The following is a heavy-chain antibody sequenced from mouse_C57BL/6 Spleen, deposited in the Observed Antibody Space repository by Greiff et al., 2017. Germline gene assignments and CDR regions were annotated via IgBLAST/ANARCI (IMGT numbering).Heavy chain of an antibody. CDR2: ISDGGSYT. CDR3: ARDQRAPFAY. CDR1: GFTFSSYA. V-gene: IGHV5-4*03. J-gene: IGHJ3*01. Sequence: EVKVEESGGGLVKPGGSLKLSCAASGFTFSSYAMSWVRQTPEKRLEWVATISDGGSYTYYPDNVKGRFTISRDNAKNNLYLQMSHLKSEDAAMYYCARDQRAPFAYWGQGTLVTVSA. D-gene: IGHD3-1*01.